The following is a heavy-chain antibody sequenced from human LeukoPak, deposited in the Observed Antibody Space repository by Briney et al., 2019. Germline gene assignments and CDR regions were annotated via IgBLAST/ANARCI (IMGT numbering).Heavy chain of an antibody. D-gene: IGHD3-10*01. CDR2: IYYSGST. CDR1: GGSISSYY. CDR3: ARHGGRFGENGNAFDI. V-gene: IGHV4-59*08. J-gene: IGHJ3*02. Sequence: SETLSLTCTVSGGSISSYYWSWIRQPPGKGLEWIGYIYYSGSTNYNPSLKSRVTISVDTSKNQFSLKLSSVTAADTAVYCCARHGGRFGENGNAFDIWGQGTMVTVSS.